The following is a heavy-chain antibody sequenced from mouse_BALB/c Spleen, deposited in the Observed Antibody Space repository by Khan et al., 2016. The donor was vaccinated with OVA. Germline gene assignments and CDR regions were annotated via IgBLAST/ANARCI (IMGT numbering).Heavy chain of an antibody. V-gene: IGHV9-3-1*01. CDR1: GYTFTNYV. CDR2: ININTGEP. J-gene: IGHJ4*01. D-gene: IGHD3-3*01. CDR3: VRGGRRAMDY. Sequence: QIQLVQSGPELKKPGETVKISCTAPGYTFTNYVMNWVKQAPGKGLKWMGWININTGEPTYADDFKGRFAFSLETSASSAYLQLNNLKNEETATYFCVRGGRRAMDYWGQGTSVTVSS.